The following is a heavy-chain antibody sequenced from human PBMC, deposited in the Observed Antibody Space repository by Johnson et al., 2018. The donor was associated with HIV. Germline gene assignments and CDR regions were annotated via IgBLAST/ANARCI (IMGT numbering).Heavy chain of an antibody. CDR2: IKQDGNEK. CDR1: GFSFSSYW. V-gene: IGHV3-7*02. D-gene: IGHD2-8*02. J-gene: IGHJ3*02. CDR3: ARGGGVHDGVDI. Sequence: VQLVESGGGLVQPGGSLRLSCAASGFSFSSYWMSWVRQAPGKGLQWVANIKQDGNEKYYVDSVKGRFSISRDNAKNSLHLQMNSLRAEDTAVYYCARGGGVHDGVDIRGLGTMVTVSS.